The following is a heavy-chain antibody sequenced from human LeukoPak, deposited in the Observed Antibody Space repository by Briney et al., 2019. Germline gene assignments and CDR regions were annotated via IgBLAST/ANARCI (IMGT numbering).Heavy chain of an antibody. CDR2: INPNSGGT. CDR1: GYTFTGYY. CDR3: ARDSGSGWSRFDY. Sequence: EASVQVSCKASGYTFTGYYMHWLLQAPGQRLEWMGWINPNSGGTNYAQKFQGWVTMTRDTSISTAYMELSRLRSDDTAVYYCARDSGSGWSRFDYWGQGTLVTVSS. J-gene: IGHJ4*02. V-gene: IGHV1-2*04. D-gene: IGHD6-19*01.